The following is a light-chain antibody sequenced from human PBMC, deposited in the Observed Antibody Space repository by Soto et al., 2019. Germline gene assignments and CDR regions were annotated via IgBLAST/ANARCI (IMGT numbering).Light chain of an antibody. CDR3: QQRKDWPPIT. CDR2: DTS. CDR1: QTVNSY. J-gene: IGKJ5*01. V-gene: IGKV3-11*01. Sequence: ETVLTQSPATLSLSSGARATLSCRASQTVNSYLAWYQQKPGQAPRLLIYDTSNRATDIPARFSGSGSGTDFTLTISSGEPEDAAVYYRQQRKDWPPITFGQGTRLETK.